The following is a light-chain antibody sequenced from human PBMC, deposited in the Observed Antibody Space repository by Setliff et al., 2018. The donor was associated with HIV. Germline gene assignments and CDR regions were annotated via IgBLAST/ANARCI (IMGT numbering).Light chain of an antibody. CDR3: CSYAGSYRV. Sequence: QSALAQPASVSGSPGHSITISCTGTSSDVGGYNYVSWYQQHPGKAPKLMISDVSNGPSGVSNRFSGSKSGNTASLTISGLQAEDEADYYCCSYAGSYRVFGTGTKVTVL. V-gene: IGLV2-14*03. CDR1: SSDVGGYNY. CDR2: DVS. J-gene: IGLJ1*01.